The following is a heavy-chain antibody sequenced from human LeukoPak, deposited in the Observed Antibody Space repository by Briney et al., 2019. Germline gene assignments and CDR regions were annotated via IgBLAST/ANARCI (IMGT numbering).Heavy chain of an antibody. V-gene: IGHV4-30-2*01. J-gene: IGHJ4*02. D-gene: IGHD3-10*01. Sequence: PSQTLSLTCTVSGGSISSGGYYWSWLPQPPGKGLEWIGYIYHSGSTYYNPSLKSRVTISVDRSKNQFSLKLSSVTAADTAVYYCAREGSGSLYYFDYWGQGTLVTVSS. CDR1: GGSISSGGYY. CDR2: IYHSGST. CDR3: AREGSGSLYYFDY.